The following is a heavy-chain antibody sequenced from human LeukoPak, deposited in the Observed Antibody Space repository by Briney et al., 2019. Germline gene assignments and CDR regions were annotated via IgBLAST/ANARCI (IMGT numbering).Heavy chain of an antibody. D-gene: IGHD3-3*01. V-gene: IGHV4-30-4*01. Sequence: SETLSLTCTVSGGSISSGDYYWSWIRQPPGKGLEWIGYIYYSGSTYYNPSLKSRVTISVDTSKIQFSLKLSSVTAADTAVYYCARDLRFLEYVDYWGQGTLVTVSS. J-gene: IGHJ4*02. CDR1: GGSISSGDYY. CDR3: ARDLRFLEYVDY. CDR2: IYYSGST.